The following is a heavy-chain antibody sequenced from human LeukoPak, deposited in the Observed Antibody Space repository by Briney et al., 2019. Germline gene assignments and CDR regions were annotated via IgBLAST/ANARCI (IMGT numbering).Heavy chain of an antibody. Sequence: PSETLSLTCTVSGGSISSYYWSWIRQPPGKGLEWIGYIYYSGSTNYNPSLKSRVTISVDTSKNQFSLKLSPVTAADTAVYYCARDGGSGSYYYFVYWGQGTLVTVSS. D-gene: IGHD3-10*01. J-gene: IGHJ4*02. V-gene: IGHV4-59*12. CDR2: IYYSGST. CDR3: ARDGGSGSYYYFVY. CDR1: GGSISSYY.